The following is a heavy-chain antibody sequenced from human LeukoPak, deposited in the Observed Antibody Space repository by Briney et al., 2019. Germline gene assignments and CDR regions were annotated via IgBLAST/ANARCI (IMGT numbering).Heavy chain of an antibody. J-gene: IGHJ4*02. CDR2: IIPILGIA. CDR1: GGTFSSYA. D-gene: IGHD3-10*01. CDR3: ARGFRMVQGVPPDY. Sequence: SVKVSCKASGGTFSSYAISWVRQAPGQGLEWMGRIIPILGIANYAQKFQGRVTITADKSTRTAYMELSSLRSEDTAVYYCARGFRMVQGVPPDYWGQGTLVTVSS. V-gene: IGHV1-69*04.